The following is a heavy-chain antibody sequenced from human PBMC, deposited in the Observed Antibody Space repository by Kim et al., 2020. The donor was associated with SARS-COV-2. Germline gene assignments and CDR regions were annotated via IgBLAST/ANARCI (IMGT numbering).Heavy chain of an antibody. CDR3: ARVVTMVRGVIEGWFDP. CDR1: GGTFSSYA. CDR2: IIPIFGTA. Sequence: SVKVSCKASGGTFSSYAISWVRQAPGQGLEWMGGIIPIFGTANYAQKFQGRVTITADKSTSTAYMELSSLRSEDTAVYYCARVVTMVRGVIEGWFDPWGQGTLVTVSS. D-gene: IGHD3-10*01. V-gene: IGHV1-69*06. J-gene: IGHJ5*02.